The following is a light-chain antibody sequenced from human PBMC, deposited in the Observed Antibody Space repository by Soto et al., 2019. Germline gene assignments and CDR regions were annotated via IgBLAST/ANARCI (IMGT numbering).Light chain of an antibody. CDR3: TAWHDSLNGYV. V-gene: IGLV1-44*01. CDR2: TNI. Sequence: QSVLTQPPSASGTPGQRVTISCSGRNSNVGSNTVNWYQHLPGTAPKLLIYTNIQRPSGVPDRFSGSKSGTSASLAISGLQSEDEADYYCTAWHDSLNGYVFGTGTQLTVL. J-gene: IGLJ1*01. CDR1: NSNVGSNT.